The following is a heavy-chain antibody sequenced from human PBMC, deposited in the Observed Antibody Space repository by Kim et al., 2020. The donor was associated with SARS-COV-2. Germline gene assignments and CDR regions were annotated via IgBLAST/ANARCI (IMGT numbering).Heavy chain of an antibody. D-gene: IGHD4-17*01. V-gene: IGHV3-53*01. CDR3: ARDRNHGAPGV. Sequence: GGSLRLSCAASGFTVSSNYMSWVRQAPGKGLEWVSVIYSGGSTYYADSVKGRFTISRDNSKNTLYLQMNSLRAEDTAVYYCARDRNHGAPGVWGQGTTVTVSS. CDR2: IYSGGST. J-gene: IGHJ6*02. CDR1: GFTVSSNY.